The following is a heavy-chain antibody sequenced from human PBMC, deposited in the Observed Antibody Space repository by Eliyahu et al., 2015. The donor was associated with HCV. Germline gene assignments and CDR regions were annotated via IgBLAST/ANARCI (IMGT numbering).Heavy chain of an antibody. V-gene: IGHV1-18*01. D-gene: IGHD3-10*01. CDR3: ARAVLGLLWFGDVLGWFDP. CDR1: GYTFTSYG. Sequence: QVQLVQSGAEVKKPGASVKVSCKASGYTFTSYGISWVRQAPGQGLEWMGWISAYNGNTNYAQKLQGRVTMTTDTSTSTAYMELRSLRSDDTAVYYCARAVLGLLWFGDVLGWFDPWGQGTLVTVSS. J-gene: IGHJ5*02. CDR2: ISAYNGNT.